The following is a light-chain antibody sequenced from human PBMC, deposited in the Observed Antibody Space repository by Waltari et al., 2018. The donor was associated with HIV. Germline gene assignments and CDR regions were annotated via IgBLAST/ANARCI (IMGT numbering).Light chain of an antibody. V-gene: IGKV1-8*01. CDR3: QHYHNFPVT. Sequence: IQMTQSPSSFSSSTGYRVTITCRASQDISSHLAWYQQKPGKAPKLLMYDASTLQGGVPSRFSGSGSGTYFTLTISSLQSEDFATYYCQHYHNFPVTFGQGTRLDFK. J-gene: IGKJ5*01. CDR2: DAS. CDR1: QDISSH.